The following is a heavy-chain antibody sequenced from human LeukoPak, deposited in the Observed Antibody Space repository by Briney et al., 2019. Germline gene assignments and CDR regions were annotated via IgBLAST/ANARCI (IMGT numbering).Heavy chain of an antibody. Sequence: GESLKISCKGSGYTFTNHWIGWVRQMPGKGLEWMGIIFPGDSDARYSPSFQGQVTISVDKSSTTTYLHWASLKPSDTAVYYCARHSSIAATDPMDYWGQGTLITVSS. CDR3: ARHSSIAATDPMDY. D-gene: IGHD2-15*01. CDR1: GYTFTNHW. V-gene: IGHV5-51*01. CDR2: IFPGDSDA. J-gene: IGHJ4*01.